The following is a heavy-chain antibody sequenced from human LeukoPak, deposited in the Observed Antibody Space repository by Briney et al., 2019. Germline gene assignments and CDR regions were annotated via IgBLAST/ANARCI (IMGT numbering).Heavy chain of an antibody. CDR1: GFTFSDYY. V-gene: IGHV3-11*05. CDR3: AKDRRRFWSGYLDY. J-gene: IGHJ4*02. CDR2: ISTTSTYA. Sequence: GGSLRLSCAASGFTFSDYYMSWIRQAPGKGLEWVSYISTTSTYADYADSVKGRFTISRDNAKNSLYLQMNSLRPEDTAVYYCAKDRRRFWSGYLDYWGQGALVTVSS. D-gene: IGHD3-3*01.